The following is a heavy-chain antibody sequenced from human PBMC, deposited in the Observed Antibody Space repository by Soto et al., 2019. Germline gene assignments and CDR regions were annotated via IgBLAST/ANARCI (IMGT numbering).Heavy chain of an antibody. Sequence: PGGSLRLSCAASGFTFSDYYMSWIRQAPGKGLEWVSYISSSSSYTNYADSVKGRFTISRDNAKNSLYLQMNSLRAEDTAVYYCARGIKGGYKWVFSSFDYWGQGTLVTVSS. CDR3: ARGIKGGYKWVFSSFDY. D-gene: IGHD5-12*01. CDR1: GFTFSDYY. J-gene: IGHJ4*02. V-gene: IGHV3-11*06. CDR2: ISSSSSYT.